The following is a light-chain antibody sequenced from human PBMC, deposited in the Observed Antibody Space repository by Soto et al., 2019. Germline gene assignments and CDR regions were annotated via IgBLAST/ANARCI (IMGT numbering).Light chain of an antibody. CDR3: QQYDNYPLT. V-gene: IGKV1-5*01. Sequence: DIQMTQSPSTLSASVGDRVTITCRASQSMSTWLAWYQQKPGKAPNLLIYDASSLKSGVPSRSSGSGSGTEFTLTINSLQPDDFATYYCQQYDNYPLTFGGGTKVEIK. CDR1: QSMSTW. CDR2: DAS. J-gene: IGKJ4*01.